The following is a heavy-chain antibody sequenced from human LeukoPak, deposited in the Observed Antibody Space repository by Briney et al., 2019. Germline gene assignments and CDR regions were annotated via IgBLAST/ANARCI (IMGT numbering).Heavy chain of an antibody. J-gene: IGHJ6*02. CDR1: GGSISSYY. V-gene: IGHV4-59*01. Sequence: KPSETLSLTCIVSGGSISSYYWSWIRQPPGKGLEWIGYIYYSGSTNYNPSLKSRVTISVDTSKNQFSLKLSSVTAADTAVYYCARAPLIGYCSSTSCYAGRYGMDVWGQGTTVTVSS. D-gene: IGHD2-2*01. CDR2: IYYSGST. CDR3: ARAPLIGYCSSTSCYAGRYGMDV.